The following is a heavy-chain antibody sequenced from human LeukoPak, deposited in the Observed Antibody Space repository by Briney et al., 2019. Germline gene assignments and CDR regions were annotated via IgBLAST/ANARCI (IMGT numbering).Heavy chain of an antibody. CDR3: AKDANMVRGALDY. V-gene: IGHV3-23*01. J-gene: IGHJ4*02. CDR2: ISASGGST. Sequence: PGGSLRLSCAASGFTFSSYWMSWVRQAPGKGLEWVSAISASGGSTYYADSVKGRFTISRDNSKDTLNLQMNSLRAEDTAVYYCAKDANMVRGALDYWGQGTLVTVSS. D-gene: IGHD3-10*01. CDR1: GFTFSSYW.